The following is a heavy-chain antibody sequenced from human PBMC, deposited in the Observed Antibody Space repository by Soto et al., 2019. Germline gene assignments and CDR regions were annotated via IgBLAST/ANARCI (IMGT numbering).Heavy chain of an antibody. Sequence: QVQLQESGPGLVKPSQTLSLTCTVSGGSITSSGYYWSWIRQHPGEGLQWIGFTSNRGSTSYNPSLKSRVTISVDTSSNQFSQNLKSVTAADTAVYYCARGGGSTKVDYWGQGTLVTVSP. V-gene: IGHV4-31*03. CDR1: GGSITSSGYY. J-gene: IGHJ4*02. CDR3: ARGGGSTKVDY. CDR2: TSNRGST. D-gene: IGHD2-2*01.